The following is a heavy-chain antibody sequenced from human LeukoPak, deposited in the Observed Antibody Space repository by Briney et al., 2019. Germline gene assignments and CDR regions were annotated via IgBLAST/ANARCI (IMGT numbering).Heavy chain of an antibody. V-gene: IGHV3-48*03. CDR2: ISSSGSTI. J-gene: IGHJ6*04. CDR3: AELGITMNGGV. D-gene: IGHD3-10*02. Sequence: GGSLRLSCAASGFTFSSYEMNWVRQAPGKGLEWVSYISSSGSTIYYADSVKGRFTISRDNAKNSLYLQMNSLRAEYTAVYYCAELGITMNGGVWGKGTTVTISX. CDR1: GFTFSSYE.